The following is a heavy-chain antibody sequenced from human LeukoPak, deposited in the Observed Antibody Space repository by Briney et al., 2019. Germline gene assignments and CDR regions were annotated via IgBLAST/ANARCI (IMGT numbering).Heavy chain of an antibody. Sequence: ASVKVFCKASGYTFTGYYMHWVRQAPGQGLEWMGWINPNSGGTNYAQKFQGRVTMTRDTSISTAYMELSRLRSDDTAVYYCARDLLPAAGIDYWGQGTLVTVSS. CDR2: INPNSGGT. CDR1: GYTFTGYY. D-gene: IGHD2-2*01. J-gene: IGHJ4*02. V-gene: IGHV1-2*02. CDR3: ARDLLPAAGIDY.